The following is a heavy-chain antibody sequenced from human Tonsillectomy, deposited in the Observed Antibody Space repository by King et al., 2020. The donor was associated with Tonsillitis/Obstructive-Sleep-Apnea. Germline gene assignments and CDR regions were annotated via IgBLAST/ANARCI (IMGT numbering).Heavy chain of an antibody. CDR3: ARGWYCSGILCFANGRSN. V-gene: IGHV1-2*06. CDR1: GYTFTGYY. Sequence: QLVQSGAEVKKPGASVKVSCKASGYTFTGYYIYWVRQAPGQGLEWMGRIKTNSGGTKYAQKFLGRVTMTSDTSISTAYMELSRLRSDDTAVYYCARGWYCSGILCFANGRSNWGQGTLVTVSS. CDR2: IKTNSGGT. J-gene: IGHJ1*01. D-gene: IGHD2-15*01.